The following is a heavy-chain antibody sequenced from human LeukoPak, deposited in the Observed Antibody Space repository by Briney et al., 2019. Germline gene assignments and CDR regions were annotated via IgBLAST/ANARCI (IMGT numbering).Heavy chain of an antibody. Sequence: SETLSLTCTVSGGPISSYHWGWIRQPPGKGLEWIGSIYYTRSTYYNPSLKSRVTISVDTSKNQFSLKLASVTAADTAVYYCARGVTMIVVVIHDWYFDLWGRGTLVTVSS. CDR1: GGPISSYH. J-gene: IGHJ2*01. CDR3: ARGVTMIVVVIHDWYFDL. V-gene: IGHV4-39*01. D-gene: IGHD3-22*01. CDR2: IYYTRST.